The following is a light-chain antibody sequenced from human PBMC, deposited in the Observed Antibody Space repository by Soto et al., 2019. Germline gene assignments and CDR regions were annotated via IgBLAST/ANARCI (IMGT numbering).Light chain of an antibody. CDR1: SSNIGAAYD. Sequence: QSVLTQPPSVSGAPGQRVTISCTGSSSNIGAAYDVHWYQPLPGTAPKLLIYGDSNRPSGVPDRFSGSKSGTSASLAITGLQAEDEADYYCQSYDSSLSALVFGGGTKLTVL. J-gene: IGLJ2*01. CDR2: GDS. CDR3: QSYDSSLSALV. V-gene: IGLV1-40*01.